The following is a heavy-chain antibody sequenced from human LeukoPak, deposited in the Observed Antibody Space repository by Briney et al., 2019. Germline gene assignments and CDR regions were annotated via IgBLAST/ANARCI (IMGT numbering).Heavy chain of an antibody. CDR1: GFTFSIYT. Sequence: PGGSLRLSCAASGFTFSIYTMNWVRQAPGKGLEWVSYISSSSSAIYYADSVKGRFTISKDNAKNSLYLQMNSPRAEDTAVYYCARVEYGDYPGDYWGQGTLVTVSS. D-gene: IGHD4-17*01. CDR2: ISSSSSAI. V-gene: IGHV3-48*01. J-gene: IGHJ4*02. CDR3: ARVEYGDYPGDY.